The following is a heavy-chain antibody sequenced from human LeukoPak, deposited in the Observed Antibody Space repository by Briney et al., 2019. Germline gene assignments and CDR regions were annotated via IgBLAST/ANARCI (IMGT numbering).Heavy chain of an antibody. CDR1: NYTFTSYG. CDR2: ISAHNGKR. V-gene: IGHV1-18*04. Sequence: GASVKVSCKASNYTFTSYGISWVRQAPGQGLEWMGLISAHNGKRNYAQKFQGRVTVTTDTSTTTGYMELRGLRSDDTAVYYCARVSPTAAVNYYYYAMDVWGQGTTVTVSS. J-gene: IGHJ6*02. CDR3: ARVSPTAAVNYYYYAMDV. D-gene: IGHD6-25*01.